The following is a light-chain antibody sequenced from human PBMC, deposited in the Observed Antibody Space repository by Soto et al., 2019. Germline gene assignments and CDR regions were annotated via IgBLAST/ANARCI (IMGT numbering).Light chain of an antibody. CDR1: QTVSRN. J-gene: IGKJ5*01. CDR3: QQYNNWPS. V-gene: IGKV3-15*01. Sequence: VLMTQSPATLSVSPGERATLSCRASQTVSRNLAWYQQRPGQAPRLLIYDISNRAAGVPARFSGSGSETEFTLTIRSLQSEDFAVYFCQQYNNWPSFGQGTRLEIK. CDR2: DIS.